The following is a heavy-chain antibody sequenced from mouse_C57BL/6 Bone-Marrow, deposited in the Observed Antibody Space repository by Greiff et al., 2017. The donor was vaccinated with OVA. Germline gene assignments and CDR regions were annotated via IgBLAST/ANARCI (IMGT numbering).Heavy chain of an antibody. CDR3: ARRVKSYYFDY. CDR1: GYTFTSYW. CDR2: IDPSDSYT. V-gene: IGHV1-69*01. J-gene: IGHJ2*01. D-gene: IGHD2-1*01. Sequence: QVQLQQSGAELVMPGASVKLSCKASGYTFTSYWMHWVKQRPGQGLEWIGEIDPSDSYTNYNQKFKGKSTLTVDKSSSTAYMQLSSLTSEDSAVYYCARRVKSYYFDYWGQGTTLTVSS.